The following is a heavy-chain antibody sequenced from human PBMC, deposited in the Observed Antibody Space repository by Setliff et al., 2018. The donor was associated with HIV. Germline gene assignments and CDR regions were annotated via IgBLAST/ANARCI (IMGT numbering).Heavy chain of an antibody. D-gene: IGHD5-12*01. CDR1: GYTFTNYY. CDR3: ATLRINRDGSPGKAFDY. V-gene: IGHV1-69*10. CDR2: FIPILGIA. Sequence: SVKVSCKASGYTFTNYYLHWVRQAPGQGLEWMGGFIPILGIANSVHKFQGRLTITADKFTSTAYMELSSLRSEDTAVYYCATLRINRDGSPGKAFDYWGQGTLVTVSS. J-gene: IGHJ4*02.